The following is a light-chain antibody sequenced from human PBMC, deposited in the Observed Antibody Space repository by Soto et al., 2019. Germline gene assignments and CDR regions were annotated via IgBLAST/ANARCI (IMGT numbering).Light chain of an antibody. J-gene: IGKJ1*01. CDR1: QSISTS. CDR3: QQYNNWPGT. V-gene: IGKV1-5*01. CDR2: GAS. Sequence: DIHMTQSPSTLSASVGDTVTITCRASQSISTSLAWYQQKPGKAPNLLISGASTLEEGVPSRFRGSGSGTEFTPTIGSLQSEDCALYYCQQYNNWPGTFGQGTKVDIK.